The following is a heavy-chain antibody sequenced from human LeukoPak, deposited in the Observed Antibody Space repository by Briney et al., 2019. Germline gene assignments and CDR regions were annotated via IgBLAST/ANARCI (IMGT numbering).Heavy chain of an antibody. CDR1: GYTFTGYY. V-gene: IGHV1-2*02. CDR2: INPNSGGT. Sequence: ASVKVSCKASGYTFTGYYMHWVRQAPGQGLEWMGWINPNSGGTNYAQKFQGRVTMTRDTSISTAYMELRSLRSDDTAVYYCARTAYGSGTYYFDYWGQGTLVTVPS. CDR3: ARTAYGSGTYYFDY. J-gene: IGHJ4*02. D-gene: IGHD3-10*01.